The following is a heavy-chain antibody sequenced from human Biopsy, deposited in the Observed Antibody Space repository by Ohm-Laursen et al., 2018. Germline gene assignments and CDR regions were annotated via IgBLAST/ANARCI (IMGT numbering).Heavy chain of an antibody. V-gene: IGHV3-23*01. CDR3: ARLAYYYYYGMDV. CDR1: GFTFSSHA. D-gene: IGHD3-3*02. CDR2: INGGGGST. J-gene: IGHJ6*02. Sequence: SLRLSCAASGFTFSSHAMSWVRQAPGKGLEWVSVINGGGGSTYYADPVKGRFTISRDNSKNTLYLQMNSLRAEDTAVYYCARLAYYYYYGMDVWGQGTTVTVSS.